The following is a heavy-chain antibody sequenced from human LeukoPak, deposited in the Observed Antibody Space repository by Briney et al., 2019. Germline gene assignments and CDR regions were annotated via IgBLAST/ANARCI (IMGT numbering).Heavy chain of an antibody. J-gene: IGHJ4*02. CDR3: AKDIKYSSSWYYSYFDY. CDR1: GFTFDDYA. D-gene: IGHD6-13*01. V-gene: IGHV3-9*01. Sequence: GGSLRLSCAASGFTFDDYAMHWVRQAPGKGPEWVSGISWNSGSIGYADSVKGRFTISRDNAKNSLYLQMNSLRAEDTALYYCAKDIKYSSSWYYSYFDYWGQGTLVTVSS. CDR2: ISWNSGSI.